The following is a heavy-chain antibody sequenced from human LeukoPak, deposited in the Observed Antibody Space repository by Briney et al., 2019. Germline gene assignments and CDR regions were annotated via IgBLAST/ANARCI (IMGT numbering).Heavy chain of an antibody. D-gene: IGHD6-6*01. CDR3: TTYSSSSGGIDY. Sequence: PGRSLRLSCAASGFTFSDYYMNWVRQAPGMGLEWVSCISTSGSTTYYADFVKGRFTVSRDNAKNSLSLQMNRLRDEETAVYYCTTYSSSSGGIDYWGQGTLVTVSS. CDR2: ISTSGSTT. CDR1: GFTFSDYY. J-gene: IGHJ4*02. V-gene: IGHV3-11*01.